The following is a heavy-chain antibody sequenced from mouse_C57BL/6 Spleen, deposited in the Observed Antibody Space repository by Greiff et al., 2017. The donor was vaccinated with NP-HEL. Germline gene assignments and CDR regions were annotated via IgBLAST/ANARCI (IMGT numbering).Heavy chain of an antibody. V-gene: IGHV14-3*01. Sequence: EVQLQQSVAELVRPGASVKLSCTASGFTIKNTYMHWVKQRPEQGLEWIGRIDPANGNTKYAPKFQGNATITADTSSNTAYLQLSSLTSEDTAIYYCARSLHIGGIFAYWGQGTLVTVSA. CDR3: ARSLHIGGIFAY. CDR1: GFTIKNTY. CDR2: IDPANGNT. J-gene: IGHJ3*01. D-gene: IGHD2-14*01.